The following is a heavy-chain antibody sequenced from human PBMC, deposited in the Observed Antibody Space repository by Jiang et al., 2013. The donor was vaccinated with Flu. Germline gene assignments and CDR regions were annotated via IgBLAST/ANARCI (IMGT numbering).Heavy chain of an antibody. CDR2: IVPVFGEP. J-gene: IGHJ4*02. CDR1: GGTFSSYT. CDR3: AADCTGGDCYVGAVDY. Sequence: SGAEVKQPGSSVKVSCKTSGGTFSSYTINWVRQAPGQGLVWMGGIVPVFGEPIYAEMFQGRISITADTSTGTAYMELSSLTSDDTAVYFCAADCTGGDCYVGAVDYWGQGTLVTVSS. V-gene: IGHV1-69*06. D-gene: IGHD2-8*02.